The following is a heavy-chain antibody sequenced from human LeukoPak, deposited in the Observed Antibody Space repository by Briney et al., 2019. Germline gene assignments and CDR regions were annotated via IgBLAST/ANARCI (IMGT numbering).Heavy chain of an antibody. Sequence: GGSLRLSCAASGFTFSNAWMSWVRQAPGKGLEWVGRIKSKTDGGTTDYAAPVKGSFTISRDDSKNTLYLQMNSLKTEDTAVYYCTTQYYGSGSYYRGYFDYWGQGTLVTVSS. D-gene: IGHD3-10*01. J-gene: IGHJ4*02. CDR1: GFTFSNAW. CDR3: TTQYYGSGSYYRGYFDY. CDR2: IKSKTDGGTT. V-gene: IGHV3-15*01.